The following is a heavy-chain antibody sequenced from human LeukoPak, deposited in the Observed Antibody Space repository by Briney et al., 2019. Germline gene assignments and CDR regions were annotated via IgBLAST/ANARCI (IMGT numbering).Heavy chain of an antibody. CDR3: ARDLYARQGVPAAIVY. V-gene: IGHV1-18*01. D-gene: IGHD2-2*02. CDR2: ISAHTGNT. CDR1: GYTFTSYG. J-gene: IGHJ4*02. Sequence: GASVKVSCKASGYTFTSYGILWVRQAPGQGLEGMGWISAHTGNTNYEQKLQGRVTMTTDTSTSTAYMELRSLRSGGTAVYYCARDLYARQGVPAAIVYWGQGTLVTVSS.